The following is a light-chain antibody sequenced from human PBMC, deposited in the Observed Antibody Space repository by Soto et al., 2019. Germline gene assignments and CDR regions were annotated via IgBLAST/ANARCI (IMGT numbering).Light chain of an antibody. CDR3: QQYGSSPPMYT. Sequence: EIVLTQSPGTLSLSPGERATLSCRASQSVSGSSLAWYQQKPGQAPRLLIYGASSRATGIPDRFSGSGSGTDFTLTISRLEPEDFAVYYCQQYGSSPPMYTFGQGTKLEIK. J-gene: IGKJ2*01. V-gene: IGKV3-20*01. CDR2: GAS. CDR1: QSVSGSS.